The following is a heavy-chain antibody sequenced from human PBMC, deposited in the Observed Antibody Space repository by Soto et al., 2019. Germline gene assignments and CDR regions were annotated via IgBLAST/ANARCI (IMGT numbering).Heavy chain of an antibody. J-gene: IGHJ1*01. CDR2: ISGTGNTI. Sequence: QVHLVESGGTLVKPGESLRLSCAASGITLSDAFMNWIRQAPGKGPEWISYISGTGNTIHYADSVRGRFTISRDNARNSLSLQMNSLRAEDTAVYYCAYSRFQGYFHLWGQGTLVTVSS. D-gene: IGHD4-4*01. CDR3: AYSRFQGYFHL. CDR1: GITLSDAF. V-gene: IGHV3-11*01.